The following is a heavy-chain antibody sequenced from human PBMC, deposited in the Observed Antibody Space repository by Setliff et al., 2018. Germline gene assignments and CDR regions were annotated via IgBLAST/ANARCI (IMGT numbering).Heavy chain of an antibody. CDR3: ARQIDYGDFQYFDY. Sequence: TLSLTCPVSDFSINSGYYWGWIRQSPGEGLEWIGSIYRNGNTYYNPSLKSRVTISVDTSRNQLSLKLNSVTAADTAVYYCARQIDYGDFQYFDYWGQGTLVTSPQ. CDR2: IYRNGNT. D-gene: IGHD4-17*01. V-gene: IGHV4-38-2*01. CDR1: DFSINSGYY. J-gene: IGHJ4*02.